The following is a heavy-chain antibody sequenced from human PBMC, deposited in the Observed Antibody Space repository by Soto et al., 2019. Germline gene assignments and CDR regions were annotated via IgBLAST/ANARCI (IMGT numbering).Heavy chain of an antibody. V-gene: IGHV4-34*01. CDR2: INHSGST. J-gene: IGHJ3*02. D-gene: IGHD2-2*01. Sequence: QVQLQQWGAGLLKPSETLSLTCAVYGGSFSGYYWSWIRQPPGKGLEWIGEINHSGSTNYNPSLTSRVTISVDTSKNQFSLKLSSVTAADTAVYYCAGYCSSTSCYLQADAFDIWGQGTMVTVSS. CDR1: GGSFSGYY. CDR3: AGYCSSTSCYLQADAFDI.